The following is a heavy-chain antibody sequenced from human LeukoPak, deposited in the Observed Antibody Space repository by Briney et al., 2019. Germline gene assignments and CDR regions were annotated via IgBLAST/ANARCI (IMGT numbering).Heavy chain of an antibody. Sequence: ASVKVSCKTSGYTSSNYGISWVRQAPGQGLEWMGWITAYNGNRLYAQRFQGRITLTTDTSTSTSYMELRSLEYDDTAIYYCARDNDKVVDHWGQGTLVTVSS. D-gene: IGHD1-1*01. V-gene: IGHV1-18*01. CDR2: ITAYNGNR. J-gene: IGHJ4*01. CDR1: GYTSSNYG. CDR3: ARDNDKVVDH.